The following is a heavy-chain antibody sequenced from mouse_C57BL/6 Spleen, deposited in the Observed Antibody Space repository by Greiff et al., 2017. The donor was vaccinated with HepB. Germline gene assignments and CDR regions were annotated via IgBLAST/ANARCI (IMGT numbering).Heavy chain of an antibody. CDR1: GYTFTSYW. Sequence: QVQLQQSGAELVRPGSSVKLSCKASGYTFTSYWMDWVKQRPGQGLEWIGNIYPSDSETHYNQKFKDKATLTVDKSSSTAYMQLSSLTSEDSAVYYCARKGDYDYFDYWGQGTTLTVSS. V-gene: IGHV1-61*01. CDR3: ARKGDYDYFDY. CDR2: IYPSDSET. D-gene: IGHD2-4*01. J-gene: IGHJ2*01.